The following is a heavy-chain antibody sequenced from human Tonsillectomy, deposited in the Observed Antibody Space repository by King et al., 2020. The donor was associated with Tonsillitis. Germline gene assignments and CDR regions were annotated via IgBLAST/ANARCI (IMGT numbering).Heavy chain of an antibody. CDR3: ARDRRDDGPFDY. J-gene: IGHJ4*01. V-gene: IGHV3-30-3*01. Sequence: VQLVESGGGVVQPGRSLRLSCAASGFTFSAYTMHWVRQAPGKGLEWVALIPYDGNNKYYADSVKGRFTISRDNSKNTLYLQMNSLRVEDTAVYYCARDRRDDGPFDYWGHGTLVTVSS. CDR2: IPYDGNNK. D-gene: IGHD3-3*01. CDR1: GFTFSAYT.